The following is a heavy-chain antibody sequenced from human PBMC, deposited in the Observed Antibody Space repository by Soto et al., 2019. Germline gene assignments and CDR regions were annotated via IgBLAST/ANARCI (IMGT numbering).Heavy chain of an antibody. CDR3: AKDRGPYCSGGICYPPSWFDP. J-gene: IGHJ5*02. V-gene: IGHV3-23*01. CDR2: ITGIDGRT. Sequence: GGSLRLSCVVSGFTFGNYAMSWVRQAPGKGLEWVSSITGIDGRTYYADSVKGRFTISRDNPKNTLYLQMNNLRAEDTAMFYCAKDRGPYCSGGICYPPSWFDPWGQGTQVTVSS. D-gene: IGHD2-15*01. CDR1: GFTFGNYA.